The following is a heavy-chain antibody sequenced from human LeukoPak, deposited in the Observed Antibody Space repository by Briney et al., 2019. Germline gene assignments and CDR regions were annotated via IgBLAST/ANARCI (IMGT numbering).Heavy chain of an antibody. D-gene: IGHD3-9*01. CDR2: ISYDGSNK. CDR3: AKLGLIRYFDWLLSHFDY. CDR1: GFTFSSYG. J-gene: IGHJ4*02. V-gene: IGHV3-30*18. Sequence: GGSLRLSCAASGFTFSSYGMHWVGQAPGKGLEWVSVISYDGSNKYYADSVKGRFTISRDNSKNTLYLQMNSLRAEDTAVYYCAKLGLIRYFDWLLSHFDYWGQGTLVTVSS.